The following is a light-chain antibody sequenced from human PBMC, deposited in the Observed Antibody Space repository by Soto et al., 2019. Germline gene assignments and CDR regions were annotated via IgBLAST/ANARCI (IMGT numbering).Light chain of an antibody. CDR2: GAS. J-gene: IGKJ1*01. CDR1: QSVSSSY. CDR3: QQYGSSPRT. Sequence: EIVLTQSPGALSLSPGERATLSCGASQSVSSSYLAWYQQKPGKAPRLLIYGASTRATGIPDRFSGSGSATDFTLTISRLEPEDFEVYYCQQYGSSPRTFGQGTKVEIK. V-gene: IGKV3-20*01.